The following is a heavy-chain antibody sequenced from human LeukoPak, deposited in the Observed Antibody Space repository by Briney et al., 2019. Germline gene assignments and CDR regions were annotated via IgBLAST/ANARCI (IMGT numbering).Heavy chain of an antibody. D-gene: IGHD3-10*01. CDR2: INHSGST. Sequence: SETLSLTCTVSGGSISSSSYFWNWIRQPPGKGLEWIGEINHSGSTSNHNPSLKSRVTMSVDTSKNHFSLKLRSVTAADTAVYYCARDSNYYGSENYMGIDYWGQGTLVIVSS. V-gene: IGHV4-39*07. CDR1: GGSISSSSYF. J-gene: IGHJ4*02. CDR3: ARDSNYYGSENYMGIDY.